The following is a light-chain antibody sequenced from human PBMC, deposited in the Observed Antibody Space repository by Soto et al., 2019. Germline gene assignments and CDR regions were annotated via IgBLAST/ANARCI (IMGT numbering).Light chain of an antibody. CDR3: SSYTSSSTDG. Sequence: QSALTQPASVSGSPGQSITISCTGTRSDVGGYNYVSWYQQHPGKAPKLMIYDVSNRPSGVSNRFSGSKSGNTASLTISGLQAEDEADDYCSSYTSSSTDGFGTGTKLTVL. V-gene: IGLV2-14*01. CDR1: RSDVGGYNY. CDR2: DVS. J-gene: IGLJ1*01.